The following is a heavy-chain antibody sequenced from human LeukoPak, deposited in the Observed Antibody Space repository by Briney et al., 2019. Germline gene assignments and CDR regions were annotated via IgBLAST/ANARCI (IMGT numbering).Heavy chain of an antibody. CDR1: GGTFSSYA. D-gene: IGHD4-11*01. Sequence: SVKVSCKASGGTFSSYAISWVRQAPGQGLEWMGGIIPIFGTANYAQKFQGRVTITADESTSTAYMELSSLRSEDTAVYYCARVPTVTTDYYYYMDVWAKGPRSPSP. V-gene: IGHV1-69*01. J-gene: IGHJ6*03. CDR3: ARVPTVTTDYYYYMDV. CDR2: IIPIFGTA.